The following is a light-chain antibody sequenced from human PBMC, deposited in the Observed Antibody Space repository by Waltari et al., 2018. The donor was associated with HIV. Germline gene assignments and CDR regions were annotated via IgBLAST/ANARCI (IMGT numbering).Light chain of an antibody. CDR2: GNS. J-gene: IGLJ1*01. CDR1: STNIGAGYH. Sequence: QSVLTQPPSVSGAPGPRVTLSCTGSSTNIGAGYHVHWYQQLPGTAPKPLIYGNSNRPSGVPDRFSGSKSGTSASLAITGLQAEDEADYHCQSHDSSLSGYVFGTGTKVTVL. CDR3: QSHDSSLSGYV. V-gene: IGLV1-40*01.